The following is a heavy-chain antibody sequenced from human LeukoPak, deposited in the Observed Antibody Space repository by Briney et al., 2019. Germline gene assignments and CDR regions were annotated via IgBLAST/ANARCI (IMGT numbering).Heavy chain of an antibody. CDR3: ARSGRDGYNPHFNF. CDR2: INTSGST. V-gene: IGHV4-4*07. Sequence: SETLSLTCTVSGGSVSDYYWSWIRQSAGKGLQWIGRINTSGSTNYNPSLKSRVTMSEDMSKNQFFLKVSSVTAADTAVYYCARSGRDGYNPHFNFWGQGTLVTVSS. J-gene: IGHJ4*02. D-gene: IGHD5-24*01. CDR1: GGSVSDYY.